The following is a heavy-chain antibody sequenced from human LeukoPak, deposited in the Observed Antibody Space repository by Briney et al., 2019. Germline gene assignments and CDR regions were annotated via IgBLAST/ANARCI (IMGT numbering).Heavy chain of an antibody. J-gene: IGHJ4*02. Sequence: GGSLRLSCAASGFTFSSYSMNWVRQAPGKGLEWVSSISSSSSYIYYADSVKGRFTISRDNAKNSLYLQMNSLRAEDTAVYYCARGWELRKYFDYWGQGTLVTVSS. CDR2: ISSSSSYI. CDR1: GFTFSSYS. D-gene: IGHD1-26*01. V-gene: IGHV3-21*01. CDR3: ARGWELRKYFDY.